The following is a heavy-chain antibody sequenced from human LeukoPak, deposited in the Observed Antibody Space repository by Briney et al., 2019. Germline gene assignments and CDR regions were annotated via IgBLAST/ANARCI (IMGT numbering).Heavy chain of an antibody. J-gene: IGHJ5*02. Sequence: GESLKISCKGSGYSFTSYWIGWVRQMPGKGLEWMGIIYPGDSDTRYSPSFQGQVTISADKSISTAYLQWSSLKASDTATYYCARSSYYYDSSGPWFDPWGQGTLVTVSS. CDR2: IYPGDSDT. V-gene: IGHV5-51*01. CDR3: ARSSYYYDSSGPWFDP. CDR1: GYSFTSYW. D-gene: IGHD3-22*01.